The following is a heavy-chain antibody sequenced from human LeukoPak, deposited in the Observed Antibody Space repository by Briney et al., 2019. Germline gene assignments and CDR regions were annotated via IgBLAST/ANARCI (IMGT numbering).Heavy chain of an antibody. V-gene: IGHV1-69*05. Sequence: SVKVSCKASGGTFSSYAISWVRQAPGQGLEWMGRIIPIFGTANYAQKFQGRVTITTDESTSTANMELSSLRSEDTAVYYCSRPRETGYFDYWGQGTLVTVSS. D-gene: IGHD1-14*01. CDR2: IIPIFGTA. J-gene: IGHJ4*02. CDR3: SRPRETGYFDY. CDR1: GGTFSSYA.